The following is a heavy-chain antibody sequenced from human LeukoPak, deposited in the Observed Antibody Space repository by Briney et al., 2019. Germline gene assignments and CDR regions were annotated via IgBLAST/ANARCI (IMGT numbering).Heavy chain of an antibody. CDR3: ARDGPYSSSWYVSTSTYYFDY. V-gene: IGHV1-69*05. Sequence: SVKVSCKASGGTFSSYAISWVRQAPGQGLEWMGRIIPIFGTANYAQKFQGGVTITTDESTSTAYMELSSLRSEDTAVYYCARDGPYSSSWYVSTSTYYFDYWGQGTLVTVSS. D-gene: IGHD6-13*01. J-gene: IGHJ4*02. CDR2: IIPIFGTA. CDR1: GGTFSSYA.